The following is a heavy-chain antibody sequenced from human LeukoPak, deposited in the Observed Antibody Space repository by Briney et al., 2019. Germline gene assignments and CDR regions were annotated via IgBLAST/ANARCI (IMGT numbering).Heavy chain of an antibody. Sequence: SVKVSCKASGGTFSSYAISWVRQAPGQGLEWMGRIIPILGIANYAQKFQGRVTITADKSTSTAYMELSSLRSEDTAVYYCARGLAADKGFDYWGQGTLVTVSS. J-gene: IGHJ4*02. CDR1: GGTFSSYA. CDR3: ARGLAADKGFDY. CDR2: IIPILGIA. D-gene: IGHD6-13*01. V-gene: IGHV1-69*04.